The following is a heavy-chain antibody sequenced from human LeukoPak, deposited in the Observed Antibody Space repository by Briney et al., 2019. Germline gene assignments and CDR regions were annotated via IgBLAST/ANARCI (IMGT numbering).Heavy chain of an antibody. J-gene: IGHJ4*02. CDR3: ARQQLGQLAPLRN. CDR1: GASINSSPYY. D-gene: IGHD1-1*01. Sequence: SETLSLTCTVSGASINSSPYYWDWIRQPPGKGLEWIGSVSTSGTTYYNPSLKSRVTISVDTSKNQFSLKVTSMTAADTAVYHCARQQLGQLAPLRNWGQGTLVTVSS. CDR2: VSTSGTT. V-gene: IGHV4-39*01.